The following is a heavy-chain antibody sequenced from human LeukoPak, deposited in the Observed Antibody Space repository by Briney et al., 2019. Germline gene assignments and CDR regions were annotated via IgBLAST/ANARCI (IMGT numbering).Heavy chain of an antibody. Sequence: GGSLRLSCAASGFTFSSYSMNWVRQAPGKGLEWVSSISSSSSYIYYADSVKGRFTTSRDNAKNSLYLQMNSLRAEDTAVYYCASERGSPDGVDYWGQGTLVTVSS. V-gene: IGHV3-21*01. CDR1: GFTFSSYS. J-gene: IGHJ4*02. D-gene: IGHD2-15*01. CDR3: ASERGSPDGVDY. CDR2: ISSSSSYI.